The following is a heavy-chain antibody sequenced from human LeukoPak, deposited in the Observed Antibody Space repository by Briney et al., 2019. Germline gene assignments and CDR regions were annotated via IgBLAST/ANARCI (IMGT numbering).Heavy chain of an antibody. Sequence: GGSLRLSCAASGFTFSSYSMSWVRQAPGKGLEWVANIKQDGSEKYYVGSVKGRFTISRDNAKNSLYLQMNSLRAEDTAVYYCAQTGIVVPAAIPRDAFDIWGQGTMVTVSS. D-gene: IGHD2-2*02. V-gene: IGHV3-7*01. J-gene: IGHJ3*02. CDR2: IKQDGSEK. CDR1: GFTFSSYS. CDR3: AQTGIVVPAAIPRDAFDI.